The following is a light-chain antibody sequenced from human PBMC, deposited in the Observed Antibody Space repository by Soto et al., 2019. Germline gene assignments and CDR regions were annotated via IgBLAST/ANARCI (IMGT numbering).Light chain of an antibody. CDR3: QVWDSSTTVV. CDR2: RDG. CDR1: NIGGKN. Sequence: SYELTQPLSVSVALGQTARITCGGYNIGGKNVHWYQQKPGQAPVLVIYRDGNRPSGIPERVSGSNSGNTATLTISRAQAGDEADYYCQVWDSSTTVVFGGGTKLTVL. V-gene: IGLV3-9*01. J-gene: IGLJ2*01.